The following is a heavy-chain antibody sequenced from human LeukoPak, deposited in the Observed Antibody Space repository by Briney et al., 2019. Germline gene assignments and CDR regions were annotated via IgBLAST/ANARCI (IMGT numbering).Heavy chain of an antibody. J-gene: IGHJ4*02. V-gene: IGHV3-23*01. Sequence: PGGSLRLSCAASGFTFSRYAMSWVRQAPGKGLEWVSAISGSGGSTYYADSVKGRFTISRDNSKNTLYLQMNSLRAEDTAVYYCAKDLGLYSSGWYGYFDYWGQGTLVTVSS. CDR2: ISGSGGST. CDR3: AKDLGLYSSGWYGYFDY. CDR1: GFTFSRYA. D-gene: IGHD6-19*01.